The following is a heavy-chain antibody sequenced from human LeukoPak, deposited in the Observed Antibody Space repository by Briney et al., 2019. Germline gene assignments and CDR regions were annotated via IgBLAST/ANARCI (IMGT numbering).Heavy chain of an antibody. CDR2: ISALNGKT. J-gene: IGHJ6*02. CDR1: GYTFTSYG. Sequence: GASVKDSCKASGYTFTSYGISGVRQAPGQRLEWMGWISALNGKTNYAQNLQGRVTMTIDTSTSTAYMELRSLRSDDTAVYYCARDSTNYYDSSGYYGPYYYYGMDVWGQGTTVTVSS. D-gene: IGHD3-22*01. CDR3: ARDSTNYYDSSGYYGPYYYYGMDV. V-gene: IGHV1-18*01.